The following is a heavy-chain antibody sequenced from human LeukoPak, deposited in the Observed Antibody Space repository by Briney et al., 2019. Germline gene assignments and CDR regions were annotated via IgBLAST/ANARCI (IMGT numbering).Heavy chain of an antibody. J-gene: IGHJ4*02. CDR3: ARDAYGAWTSD. CDR2: ISGSGSPI. D-gene: IGHD3/OR15-3a*01. CDR1: GFTFSSYE. Sequence: GGSLRLSCVASGFTFSSYEMNWVRQAPGKGLEWVAYISGSGSPIYYADSVRGRFTISRDNAKNSLYLQMNSLRAEDTAVYYCARDAYGAWTSDWGQGTLVTVSP. V-gene: IGHV3-48*03.